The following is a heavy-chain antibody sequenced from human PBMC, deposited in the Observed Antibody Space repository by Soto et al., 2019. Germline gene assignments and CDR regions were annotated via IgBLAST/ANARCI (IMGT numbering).Heavy chain of an antibody. J-gene: IGHJ4*02. V-gene: IGHV3-23*01. CDR3: ATSFRYFDN. CDR1: GFTPTTTP. D-gene: IGHD3-9*01. CDR2: ISGTASRT. Sequence: PGGSLRLSCAGSGFTPTTTPLSWVRQPPGKGLEWVTTISGTASRTYYVDSVKGRFFISRDNSKNTVTLQMNNPTLDDTAVYYCATSFRYFDNWGQGTRVT.